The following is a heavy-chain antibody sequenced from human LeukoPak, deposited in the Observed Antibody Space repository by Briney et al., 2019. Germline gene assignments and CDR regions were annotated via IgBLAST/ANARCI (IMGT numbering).Heavy chain of an antibody. CDR2: IKQDGSEK. V-gene: IGHV3-7*01. CDR1: GFTFSSYA. Sequence: GGSLKLSCAASGFTFSSYAMSWVRQAPGKGLEWVAIIKQDGSEKYYVDSVKGRFTISRDNAKNSLSLQMNSLRADDTAVYYCAKGHHYDSSGYDAFDIWGQGTMVTVSS. CDR3: AKGHHYDSSGYDAFDI. J-gene: IGHJ3*02. D-gene: IGHD3-22*01.